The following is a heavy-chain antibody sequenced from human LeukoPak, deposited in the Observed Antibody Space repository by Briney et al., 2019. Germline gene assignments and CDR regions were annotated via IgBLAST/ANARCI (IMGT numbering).Heavy chain of an antibody. D-gene: IGHD6-13*01. CDR2: IIPIFGTA. V-gene: IGHV1-69*06. CDR3: ARASSSWSEGLGWFDP. CDR1: GGTFSSYA. J-gene: IGHJ5*02. Sequence: SVKVSCKASGGTFSSYAISWVRQAPGQGLEWMGGIIPIFGTANYAQKFQGRVTITADKSTSTAYMELSSLRSEDTAVYYCARASSSWSEGLGWFDPWGQGTLVSVSS.